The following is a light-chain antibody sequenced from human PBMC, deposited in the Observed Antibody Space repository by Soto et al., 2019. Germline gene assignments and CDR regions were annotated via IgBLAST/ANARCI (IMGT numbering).Light chain of an antibody. CDR1: QSVGTN. CDR3: QQYDNWPPRWT. J-gene: IGKJ2*01. Sequence: EIVMTQSPATLSVSPGERVTLSCRASQSVGTNLAWYQQKPGQAPRLLILGASTRASGIPAKFSGSGSGTEFTLSIGSLQSEDFAIYYCQQYDNWPPRWTCGQGTKVDIK. V-gene: IGKV3-15*01. CDR2: GAS.